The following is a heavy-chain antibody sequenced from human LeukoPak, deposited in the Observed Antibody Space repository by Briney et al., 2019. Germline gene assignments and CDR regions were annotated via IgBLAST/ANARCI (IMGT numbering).Heavy chain of an antibody. V-gene: IGHV4-30-2*03. D-gene: IGHD2-8*01. CDR1: GGSISSGGYY. CDR3: ARLPPIVLMNDFFDY. J-gene: IGHJ4*02. CDR2: IYYSGST. Sequence: SETLSLTCTVSGGSISSGGYYWSWIRRPPGKGLECIGSIYYSGSTYYNPSLKSRVTISVDTSKNQFSLKLSSVTAADTAVYYCARLPPIVLMNDFFDYWGQGTLVTVSS.